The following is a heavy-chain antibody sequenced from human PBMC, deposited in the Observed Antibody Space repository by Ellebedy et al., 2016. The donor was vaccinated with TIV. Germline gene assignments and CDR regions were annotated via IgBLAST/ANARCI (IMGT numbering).Heavy chain of an antibody. J-gene: IGHJ4*02. CDR2: ISSSSSYI. Sequence: GGSLRLSCAASGFTFSSYSMDWVRQAPGKGLEWVSVISSSSSYIYYAESVKGRFTISRDNANNSLYLQMNSLRVEDTAVYHCARAPRWSGDLDYWGQGTLVTVSS. CDR3: ARAPRWSGDLDY. D-gene: IGHD2-15*01. V-gene: IGHV3-21*01. CDR1: GFTFSSYS.